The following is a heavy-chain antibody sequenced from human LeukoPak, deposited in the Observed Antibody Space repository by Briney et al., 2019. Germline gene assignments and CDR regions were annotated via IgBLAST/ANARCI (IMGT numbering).Heavy chain of an antibody. CDR1: GFTFSNYW. Sequence: GGSLRLSCAASGFTFSNYWWSWVRQAPGKGLEWVADIKEDGSEKYYVDSVKGRFTISRDNAKSSLYLQMNSLRAEDTAVYYCARARNLDFWGQGTLVTVSS. V-gene: IGHV3-7*05. CDR2: IKEDGSEK. CDR3: ARARNLDF. J-gene: IGHJ4*02.